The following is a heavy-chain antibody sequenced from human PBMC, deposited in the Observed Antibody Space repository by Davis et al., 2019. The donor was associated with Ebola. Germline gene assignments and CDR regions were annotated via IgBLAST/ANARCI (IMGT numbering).Heavy chain of an antibody. Sequence: MPSETLSLTCTVSGGSISSGGYYWSWIRQHPGKGLEWIGYIYYSGSTYYNPSLKSRVTISVDTSKNQFSLKLSSVTAADTAVYYCARVTLGATDYWGQGTLVTVSS. CDR2: IYYSGST. CDR3: ARVTLGATDY. CDR1: GGSISSGGYY. J-gene: IGHJ4*02. D-gene: IGHD1-26*01. V-gene: IGHV4-31*03.